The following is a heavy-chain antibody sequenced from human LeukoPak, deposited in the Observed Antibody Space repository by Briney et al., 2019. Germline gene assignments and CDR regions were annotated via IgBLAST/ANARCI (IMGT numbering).Heavy chain of an antibody. CDR1: GGTFSNTA. Sequence: SVKASCKASGGTFSNTAFNWVRQAPGQGLQWMGGVIPMYSTTTNAHRFQGRLTISTDESTSTVTMELRSLKSEDTAVYYCSSSNQRPKTGETMRNYVFYMDVWGSGTTVTVS. J-gene: IGHJ6*03. V-gene: IGHV1-69*05. CDR3: SSSNQRPKTGETMRNYVFYMDV. D-gene: IGHD1-14*01. CDR2: VIPMYSTT.